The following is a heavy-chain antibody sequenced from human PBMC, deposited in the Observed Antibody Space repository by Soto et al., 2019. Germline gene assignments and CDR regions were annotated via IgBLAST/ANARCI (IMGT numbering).Heavy chain of an antibody. D-gene: IGHD3-16*01. CDR2: ISAYNGNA. CDR1: GYTFTSYG. Sequence: QVQLVQSGAEVKKPGASVKVSCKASGYTFTSYGISWVRQAPGQGLEWMGWISAYNGNANYAQKLQGRVTMTTDTTTGTAHMELRCVRPDDTPVYYCASGGSSFGPGPWGQGTLVTVSS. J-gene: IGHJ5*02. CDR3: ASGGSSFGPGP. V-gene: IGHV1-18*01.